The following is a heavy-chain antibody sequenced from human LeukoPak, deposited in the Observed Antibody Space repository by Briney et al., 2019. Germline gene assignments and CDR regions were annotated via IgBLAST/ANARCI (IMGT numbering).Heavy chain of an antibody. CDR2: INPYSGGT. J-gene: IGHJ4*02. CDR1: GYSFTGFY. CDR3: ARYPPDDF. D-gene: IGHD1-14*01. V-gene: IGHV1-2*02. Sequence: APLKVSCKASGYSFTGFYLNWVRQAPGEGLEWMGWINPYSGGTNYAQKFQGRVTVTRDTSNTTAYLELNNLTPDDTAVYYCARYPPDDFWGQGTLVTVSS.